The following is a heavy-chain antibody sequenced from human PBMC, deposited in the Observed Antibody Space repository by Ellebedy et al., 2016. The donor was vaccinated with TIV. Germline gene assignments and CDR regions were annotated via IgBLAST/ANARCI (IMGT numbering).Heavy chain of an antibody. D-gene: IGHD6-19*01. J-gene: IGHJ4*02. CDR1: GFTFSSFW. CDR3: ARCGSTAVAGTRD. V-gene: IGHV3-7*01. CDR2: IKQDESEK. Sequence: GESLKISCAASGFTFSSFWMSWVRQAPGKGLEWVANIKQDESEKFYVDSVKGRFSISRDNAKNSLYLQMNSLRAEDTAVYYCARCGSTAVAGTRDWGQGTLVTVSS.